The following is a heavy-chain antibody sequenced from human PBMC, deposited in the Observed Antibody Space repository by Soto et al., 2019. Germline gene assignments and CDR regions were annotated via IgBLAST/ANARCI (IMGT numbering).Heavy chain of an antibody. CDR3: ARDLIGDRRRYYFDY. V-gene: IGHV4-61*01. Sequence: SETLSLTCTVSGGSVSSGSYYWSWIRQPPGKGLEWIGYIYYSGSTNYNPPLKSRVTISVDTSKNQFSLKLSSVTAADTAVYYCARDLIGDRRRYYFDYWGQGTLVTVSS. CDR2: IYYSGST. CDR1: GGSVSSGSYY. D-gene: IGHD3-16*01. J-gene: IGHJ4*02.